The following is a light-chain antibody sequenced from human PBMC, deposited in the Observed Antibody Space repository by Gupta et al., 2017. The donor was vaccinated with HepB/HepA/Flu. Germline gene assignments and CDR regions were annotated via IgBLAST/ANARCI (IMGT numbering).Light chain of an antibody. CDR1: QSVSSN. Sequence: EIVMTQSPATLSVSPGERATLSCRASQSVSSNLAWYQQKPGQAPRLLIYGASTRATGIPARFSGSGYGTEFTLTISSRQPEDFAVYYCQQYNNWLLWTFGQGTKVEIK. CDR2: GAS. J-gene: IGKJ1*01. CDR3: QQYNNWLLWT. V-gene: IGKV3-15*01.